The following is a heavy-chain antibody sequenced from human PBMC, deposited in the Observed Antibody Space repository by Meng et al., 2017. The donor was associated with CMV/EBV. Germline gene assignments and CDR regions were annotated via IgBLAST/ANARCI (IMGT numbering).Heavy chain of an antibody. CDR3: ARDRTMVRGVSGY. V-gene: IGHV1-18*01. CDR1: GSPFSRFC. J-gene: IGHJ4*02. CDR2: ISAYNGNS. Sequence: VPPVPSEASLTLPRAFSLASCPPSGSPFSRFCIRRLRPAPRPWLEWICWISAYNGNSNFAHKLKGTVTMTTDTSTSTASMELRSLRSDDTAVYYCARDRTMVRGVSGYWGQGTLVTVSS. D-gene: IGHD3-10*01.